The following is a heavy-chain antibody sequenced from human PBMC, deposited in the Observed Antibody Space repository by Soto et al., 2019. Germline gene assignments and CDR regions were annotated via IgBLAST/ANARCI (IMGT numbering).Heavy chain of an antibody. CDR1: GFSLSEARLG. Sequence: QVTLKESGPVLVKPTETLTLTCTVSGFSLSEARLGVSWIRQPPGKALEWLAHIFSDDEKSYRTALKSRLSISKDTSKSQVVLTLTNMDPVDAGTYCCARTLLRLDYWTGAQIAPFDFWGQGTLVTVSS. D-gene: IGHD2-8*02. CDR3: ARTLLRLDYWTGAQIAPFDF. J-gene: IGHJ4*02. CDR2: IFSDDEK. V-gene: IGHV2-26*01.